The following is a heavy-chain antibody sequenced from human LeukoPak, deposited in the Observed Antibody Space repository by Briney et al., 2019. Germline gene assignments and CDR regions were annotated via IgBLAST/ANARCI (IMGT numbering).Heavy chain of an antibody. D-gene: IGHD1-20*01. CDR2: IIPIPNIA. CDR3: ARAKSYSWNDGRYYGMDI. Sequence: GASVKVSCKASGGIFNNNAITWVRQAPGQELEWMGRIIPIPNIADYAQKFQGRVTITADKSTSTAYMELSSLRSEDTAVYYCARAKSYSWNDGRYYGMDIWGQGTTVTVSS. CDR1: GGIFNNNA. V-gene: IGHV1-69*04. J-gene: IGHJ6*02.